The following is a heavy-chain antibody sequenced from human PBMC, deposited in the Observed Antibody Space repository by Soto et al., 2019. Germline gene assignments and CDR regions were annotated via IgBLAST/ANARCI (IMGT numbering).Heavy chain of an antibody. D-gene: IGHD6-6*01. CDR3: ARDLRGAAPGRSYGMHX. CDR2: IYHSGST. Sequence: SETLSLTCAVSGYSISSGYYWGWIRQPPGKGLEWIGSIYHSGSTYYNPSLKSRLTISVDTPKKKFSLKLSSVTAADTAVYYCARDLRGAAPGRSYGMHXWGQVTTVTVS. J-gene: IGHJ6*02. CDR1: GYSISSGYY. V-gene: IGHV4-38-2*02.